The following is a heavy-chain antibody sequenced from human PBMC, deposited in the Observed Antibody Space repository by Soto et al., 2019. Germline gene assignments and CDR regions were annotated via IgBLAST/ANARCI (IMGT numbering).Heavy chain of an antibody. CDR1: GFTFRNFS. D-gene: IGHD2-2*02. J-gene: IGHJ6*02. CDR3: AREYTAWPLDYGLDV. CDR2: ISSRSDS. V-gene: IGHV3-21*01. Sequence: PGGSLRLSCVGSGFTFRNFSTNWVRQAPGKGLEWVSSISSRSDSNYAASLKGRFTTSRDNATNSVSLQMNSLRAEDTAVYYCAREYTAWPLDYGLDVWGQGTTVTVSS.